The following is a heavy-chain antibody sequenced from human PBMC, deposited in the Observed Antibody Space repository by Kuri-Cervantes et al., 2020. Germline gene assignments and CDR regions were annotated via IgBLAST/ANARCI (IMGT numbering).Heavy chain of an antibody. J-gene: IGHJ6*03. D-gene: IGHD2-8*01. Sequence: SETLSLTCAVYGGSFSGYYWSWIRQPPGKGLEWIGEINHSGSTNYNPSLKSRVTISVDTSKNQFSLKLSSVTAADTAAYYCARLGDCTDGVCYGYCMDVWGKGTTVTVSS. CDR2: INHSGST. V-gene: IGHV4-34*01. CDR3: ARLGDCTDGVCYGYCMDV. CDR1: GGSFSGYY.